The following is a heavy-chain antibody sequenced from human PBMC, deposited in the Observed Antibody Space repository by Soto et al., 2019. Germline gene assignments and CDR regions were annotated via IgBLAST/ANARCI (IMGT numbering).Heavy chain of an antibody. V-gene: IGHV3-48*02. CDR3: ARGKGGWNNDAFDI. CDR2: ISSSSSTI. Sequence: GGSLRLSCAASGFTFSSYSMNWVRQAPGKGLEWVSYISSSSSTIYYADSVKGRFTISRDNAKNSLYLQMNSLRDEDTAVYYGARGKGGWNNDAFDIWGQGTMVTVSS. J-gene: IGHJ3*02. D-gene: IGHD1-1*01. CDR1: GFTFSSYS.